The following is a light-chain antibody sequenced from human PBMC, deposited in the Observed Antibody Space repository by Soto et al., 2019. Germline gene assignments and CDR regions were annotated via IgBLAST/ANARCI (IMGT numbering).Light chain of an antibody. CDR1: QSVSTN. CDR2: GAS. J-gene: IGKJ5*01. Sequence: ELVLTQSPATLSVSPGERATLSCRASQSVSTNLAWYQQRPGQAPRLLIYGASARATGIPARFSGSGAGTGFTLTISSLQSEDFAVYYCHQYNNWRTFGQGTRLEI. V-gene: IGKV3-15*01. CDR3: HQYNNWRT.